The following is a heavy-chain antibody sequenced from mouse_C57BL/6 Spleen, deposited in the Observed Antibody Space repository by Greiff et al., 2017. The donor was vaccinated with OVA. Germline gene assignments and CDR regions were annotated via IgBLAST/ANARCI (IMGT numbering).Heavy chain of an antibody. J-gene: IGHJ1*03. CDR2: ISTGSSTI. CDR3: ASVLSSYWYFDV. V-gene: IGHV5-17*01. CDR1: GFTFSDYG. Sequence: EVMLVESGGGLVKPGGSLKLSCAASGFTFSDYGMHWVRQAPEKGLEWVAYISTGSSTIYYADTVKGRFTISIDNAKNTLFLQMTILRVEDAAMDYCASVLSSYWYFDVWGTGTTVTVSS.